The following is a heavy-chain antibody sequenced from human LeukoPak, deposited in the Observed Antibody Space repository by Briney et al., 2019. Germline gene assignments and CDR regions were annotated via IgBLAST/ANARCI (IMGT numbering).Heavy chain of an antibody. Sequence: SETLSLTCTVSGGSISSYYWSWIRQPPGKGLEWIGYIYYSGSTNYNPSLKSRVTISVDTSKNQFSLKLSSVTAADTAVYYCARMVAAYRMVDYWGQGTLVTVSS. V-gene: IGHV4-59*01. D-gene: IGHD2-15*01. J-gene: IGHJ4*02. CDR1: GGSISSYY. CDR2: IYYSGST. CDR3: ARMVAAYRMVDY.